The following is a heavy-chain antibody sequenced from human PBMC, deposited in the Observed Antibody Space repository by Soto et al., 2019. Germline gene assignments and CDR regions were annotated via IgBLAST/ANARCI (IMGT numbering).Heavy chain of an antibody. V-gene: IGHV4-59*08. D-gene: IGHD3-3*01. CDR3: ARHAPDFWSGYHPYYFDY. Sequence: SETLSLTCTVSGGSISSYYWSWIRQPPGKGLEWIGYIYYSGSTNYNPSLKSRVTISVDTSKNQFSLKLSSVTAADTAVYYCARHAPDFWSGYHPYYFDYWGQGTLVTVSS. J-gene: IGHJ4*02. CDR1: GGSISSYY. CDR2: IYYSGST.